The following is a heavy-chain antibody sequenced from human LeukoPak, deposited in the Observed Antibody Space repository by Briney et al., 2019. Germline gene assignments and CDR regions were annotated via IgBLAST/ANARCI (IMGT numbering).Heavy chain of an antibody. Sequence: ASVKVSCKASGYTFTGYYMHWVRQAPGQGLEWMGRINPNSGGTNYAQKFQGRDTMTRETSISTAYMELSRLRSDDTAVYYCARDEHGGAFDIWGQGTMVTVSS. CDR3: ARDEHGGAFDI. D-gene: IGHD4-23*01. CDR1: GYTFTGYY. V-gene: IGHV1-2*06. J-gene: IGHJ3*02. CDR2: INPNSGGT.